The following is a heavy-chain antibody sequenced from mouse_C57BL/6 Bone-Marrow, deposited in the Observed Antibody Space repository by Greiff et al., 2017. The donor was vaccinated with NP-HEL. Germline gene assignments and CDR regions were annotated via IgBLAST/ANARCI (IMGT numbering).Heavy chain of an antibody. D-gene: IGHD1-1*01. CDR3: TTGYYGRFDY. CDR2: IDPENGDT. V-gene: IGHV14-4*01. CDR1: GFNIKDDY. Sequence: VQLKESGAELVRPGASVKLSCTASGFNIKDDYMHWVKQRPEQGLEWIGWIDPENGDTEYASKFQGKATITADTSSNTAYLQLSSLTSEDTAVYYCTTGYYGRFDYWGQGTTLTVSS. J-gene: IGHJ2*01.